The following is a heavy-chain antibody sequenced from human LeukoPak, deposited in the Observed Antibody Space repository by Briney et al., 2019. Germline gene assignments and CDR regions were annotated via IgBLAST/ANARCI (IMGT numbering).Heavy chain of an antibody. CDR1: GFAISDYS. V-gene: IGHV3-30*03. J-gene: IGHJ6*02. CDR3: ARGRGMMGYYGMDV. CDR2: ISYDGSNK. Sequence: GGSLRLSCAASGFAISDYSMNWVRQAPGKGLEWVAVISYDGSNKYYADSVKGRFTISRDNSKNTLYLQMNSLRAEDTAVYYCARGRGMMGYYGMDVWGQGTTVTVSS. D-gene: IGHD3-10*01.